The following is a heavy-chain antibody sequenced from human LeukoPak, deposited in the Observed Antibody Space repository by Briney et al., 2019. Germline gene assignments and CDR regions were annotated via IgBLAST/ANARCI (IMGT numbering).Heavy chain of an antibody. D-gene: IGHD2-2*02. CDR3: ATAPIVVVPAAIRDRGAFDI. CDR2: INPNSGGT. CDR1: GYTFTGYY. V-gene: IGHV1-2*02. J-gene: IGHJ3*02. Sequence: ASVKVSCKASGYTFTGYYMHWVRQAPGQGLEWMGWINPNSGGTNYAQKFQGRVTMTEDTSTDTAYMELSSLRSEDTAVYYCATAPIVVVPAAIRDRGAFDIWGQGTMVTVSS.